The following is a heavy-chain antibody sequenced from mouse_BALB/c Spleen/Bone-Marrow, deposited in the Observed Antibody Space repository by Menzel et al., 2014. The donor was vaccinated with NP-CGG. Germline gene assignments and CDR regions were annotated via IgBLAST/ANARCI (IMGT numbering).Heavy chain of an antibody. Sequence: VKLQESGAELARPGASVKLSCKASGYTFTDYYINWVKQRTGQGLEWIGEIYPGSGNTYYNEKFKGKATLTADKSSSTAYMQLSSLTSEDSAVYFRAFYGSSYAWSAYWGQGTLVTVSA. CDR1: GYTFTDYY. J-gene: IGHJ3*01. CDR3: AFYGSSYAWSAY. D-gene: IGHD1-1*01. CDR2: IYPGSGNT. V-gene: IGHV1-77*01.